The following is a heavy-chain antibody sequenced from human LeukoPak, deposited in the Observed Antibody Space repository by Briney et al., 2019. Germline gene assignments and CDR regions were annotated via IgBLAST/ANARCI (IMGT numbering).Heavy chain of an antibody. CDR2: ISGSGGST. Sequence: GGSLRLSCAASGFTFSSYAMSWVRQAPGKGLEWVSAISGSGGSTYYADSVKGRFTISRDNSKNTLYLQMNSLRAEDTAVYYCAKPPTGGIAVVGPFDYWGQGTLVTVSS. D-gene: IGHD6-19*01. CDR1: GFTFSSYA. V-gene: IGHV3-23*01. CDR3: AKPPTGGIAVVGPFDY. J-gene: IGHJ4*02.